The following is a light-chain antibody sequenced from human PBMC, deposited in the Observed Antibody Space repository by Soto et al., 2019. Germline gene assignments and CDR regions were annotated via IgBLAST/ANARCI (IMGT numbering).Light chain of an antibody. V-gene: IGKV1-27*01. CDR2: AAS. Sequence: DIQMTQSPSSLSASVGDRVTITCRASQGIGNYLAWYQQKPGKVPKLLIYAASTLQSGVPSRFSGSGSGTDFTLTISSLQPEDVATYYCQNHNSAPFTFGPGTKVDIK. CDR3: QNHNSAPFT. CDR1: QGIGNY. J-gene: IGKJ3*01.